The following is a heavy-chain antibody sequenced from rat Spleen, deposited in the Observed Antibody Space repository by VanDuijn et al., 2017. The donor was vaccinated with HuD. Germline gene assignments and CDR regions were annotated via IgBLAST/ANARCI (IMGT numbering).Heavy chain of an antibody. D-gene: IGHD2-1*01. V-gene: IGHV5S13*01. CDR2: ISNDGGNA. CDR1: GFSFTNYG. Sequence: EVQLLESGGGSVQPGRSLKLSCVVSGFSFTNYGMAWVRQAPTKGLEWVATISNDGGNAYYRDSVKGRFTISRDNAKNTLYLQMDSLRSEDTATYYCARRGPTDYFDYWGQGVMVTVSS. J-gene: IGHJ2*01. CDR3: ARRGPTDYFDY.